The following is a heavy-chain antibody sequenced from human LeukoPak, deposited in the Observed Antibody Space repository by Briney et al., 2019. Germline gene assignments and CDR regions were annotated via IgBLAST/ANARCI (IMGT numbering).Heavy chain of an antibody. CDR1: GFTFDDYG. CDR2: INWNGGST. CDR3: ASGGHYGDSRPEDY. J-gene: IGHJ4*02. V-gene: IGHV3-20*04. D-gene: IGHD4-17*01. Sequence: GGSLRLSCAASGFTFDDYGMSWVRQAPGKGLEWVSGINWNGGSTGYADSVKGRFTISRDNAKNSLYLQMNSLRAEDTALYYCASGGHYGDSRPEDYWGQGTLVTVSS.